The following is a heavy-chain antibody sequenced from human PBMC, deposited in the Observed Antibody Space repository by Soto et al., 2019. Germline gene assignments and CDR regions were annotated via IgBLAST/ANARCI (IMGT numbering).Heavy chain of an antibody. D-gene: IGHD5-12*01. CDR3: ARASGYDFDY. Sequence: PGGSLRLSCAAYGFTFSSYWMHWVRQAPGKGLVWVSRINSDGSSTSYADSVKGRFTISRDNAKNTVYLQMNGLRAEDTAVYHCARASGYDFDYWGQGTLVTVSS. V-gene: IGHV3-74*01. CDR1: GFTFSSYW. J-gene: IGHJ4*02. CDR2: INSDGSST.